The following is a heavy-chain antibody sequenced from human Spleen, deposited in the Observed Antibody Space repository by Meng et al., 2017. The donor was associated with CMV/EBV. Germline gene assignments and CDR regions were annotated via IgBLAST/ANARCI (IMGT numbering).Heavy chain of an antibody. Sequence: QVHLQHWGAGLVKLSETLSLTCAFYGGSFSSFYWHWIRQPPGKGLEWIGEINHSGSTNYNPSLKNRVTISVDTSKNQFSLKLSSVTAADTAVYYCARSDGRIAPGHYWGQGTLVTVSS. V-gene: IGHV4-34*01. CDR3: ARSDGRIAPGHY. J-gene: IGHJ4*02. D-gene: IGHD5-18*01. CDR2: INHSGST. CDR1: GGSFSSFY.